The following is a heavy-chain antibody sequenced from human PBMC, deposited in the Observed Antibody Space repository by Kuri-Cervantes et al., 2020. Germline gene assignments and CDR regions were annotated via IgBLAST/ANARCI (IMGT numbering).Heavy chain of an antibody. Sequence: SETLSLTCAVSGYSVTSGYYWGWIRQPPGKGLEWIGSIYHSGSTYYNPSLKSRITISVDTSKNQFSLNLISVTAADTAVYYCAGLMITFGGVIVMGWFDPWGQGTLVTVSS. V-gene: IGHV4-38-2*01. CDR2: IYHSGST. CDR1: GYSVTSGYY. D-gene: IGHD3-16*02. CDR3: AGLMITFGGVIVMGWFDP. J-gene: IGHJ5*02.